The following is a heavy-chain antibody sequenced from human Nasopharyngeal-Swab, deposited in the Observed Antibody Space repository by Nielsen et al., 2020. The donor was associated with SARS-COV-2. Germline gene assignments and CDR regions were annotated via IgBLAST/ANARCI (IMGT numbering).Heavy chain of an antibody. J-gene: IGHJ6*03. CDR3: AGAIFGVVIIFNYYYMDV. D-gene: IGHD3-3*01. V-gene: IGHV4-34*01. Sequence: WIRQPPGKGLEWIGEINRSGSTNYNPSLKSRVTIPVDTSKNQFSLKLSSVTAADTAVYYCAGAIFGVVIIFNYYYMDVWGKGTTVTVSS. CDR2: INRSGST.